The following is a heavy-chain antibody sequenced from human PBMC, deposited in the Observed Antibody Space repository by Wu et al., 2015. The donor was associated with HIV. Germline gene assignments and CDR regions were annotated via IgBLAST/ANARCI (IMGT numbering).Heavy chain of an antibody. D-gene: IGHD2-21*01. J-gene: IGHJ3*02. V-gene: IGHV1-2*02. CDR1: GYTFTDYY. CDR2: INANRGGT. Sequence: QVQLLQSGAEVKKPGASVMVSCKASGYTFTDYYMYWVRQAPGQGLEWMGWINANRGGTKYAQKFQGRVTLTRDTSISTAYIELSRLTSDDTAVYYCARDELFRVDDAFDMWGQGTLVTVSS. CDR3: ARDELFRVDDAFDM.